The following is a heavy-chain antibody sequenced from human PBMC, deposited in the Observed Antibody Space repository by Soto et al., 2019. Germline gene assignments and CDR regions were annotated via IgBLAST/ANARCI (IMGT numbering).Heavy chain of an antibody. D-gene: IGHD2-21*02. CDR2: INAGNGNT. Sequence: QVQLVQSGAEEKKPGASVKVSCKASGYTFTSYAMHWVRQAPGQRLEWMGWINAGNGNTKYSQKFQGRVTITRDTSASTAYMELSSLRSEDTGVYYCAVSIVVVTALDYWGQGTLVTVSS. CDR1: GYTFTSYA. V-gene: IGHV1-3*05. J-gene: IGHJ4*02. CDR3: AVSIVVVTALDY.